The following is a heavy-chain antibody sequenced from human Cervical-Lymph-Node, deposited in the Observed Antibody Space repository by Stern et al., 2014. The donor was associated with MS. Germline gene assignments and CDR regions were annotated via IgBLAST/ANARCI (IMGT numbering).Heavy chain of an antibody. D-gene: IGHD2-15*01. V-gene: IGHV1-69*01. Sequence: QVQLVQSGAEMKKPGSSVKVSCKVFGGTFSTFGVSWVRQSPGQGLEWMGVIIPIFATAYYAQNFQGRVTITADESTSTVYMDLSSLRSEDTAMYYCARGAIAYCSAGSCYHDFWGQGTQVTVSS. CDR1: GGTFSTFG. CDR3: ARGAIAYCSAGSCYHDF. J-gene: IGHJ4*02. CDR2: IIPIFATA.